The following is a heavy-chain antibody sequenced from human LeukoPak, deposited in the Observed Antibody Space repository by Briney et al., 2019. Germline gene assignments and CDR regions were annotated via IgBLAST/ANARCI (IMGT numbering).Heavy chain of an antibody. V-gene: IGHV4-34*01. CDR3: ARGARESHVWGSYRLMDV. CDR2: INHSGST. CDR1: GGSFSGYY. J-gene: IGHJ6*04. D-gene: IGHD3-16*02. Sequence: SETLSLTCAVYGGSFSGYYWSWIRQPPGKGLEWIGEINHSGSTNYNPSLKSRVTISVDTSKNQFSLKLSSVTAADTAVYYCARGARESHVWGSYRLMDVWGKGTTVTVSS.